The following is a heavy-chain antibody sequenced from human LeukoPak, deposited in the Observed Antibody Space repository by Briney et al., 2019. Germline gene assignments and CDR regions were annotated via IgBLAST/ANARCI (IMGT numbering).Heavy chain of an antibody. CDR3: ARDGGYYDSFLDY. J-gene: IGHJ4*02. CDR2: ISSSSSYI. D-gene: IGHD1-26*01. CDR1: GFTFSSYS. Sequence: GGSLRLSCAASGFTFSSYSMNWVRQAPGKGLEWVSSISSSSSYIYYADSVKGRFTISRDNAKNSLYLQMNSLRAEDTAVYYCARDGGYYDSFLDYWGQGTLVTVSS. V-gene: IGHV3-21*01.